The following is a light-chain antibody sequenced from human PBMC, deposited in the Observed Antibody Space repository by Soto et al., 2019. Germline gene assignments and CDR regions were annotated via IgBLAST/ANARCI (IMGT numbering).Light chain of an antibody. CDR1: SSDVGGYNY. V-gene: IGLV2-11*01. J-gene: IGLJ1*01. Sequence: QSVLTQPRSVSGSPGQSVTISCTGTSSDVGGYNYVSWYQQHPGKAPKLMIYDVTKRPSGVPDRFSGSKSGTSASLAISGLQSEDEADYYCAAWDDSLNGYVFGNGTKVTVL. CDR3: AAWDDSLNGYV. CDR2: DVT.